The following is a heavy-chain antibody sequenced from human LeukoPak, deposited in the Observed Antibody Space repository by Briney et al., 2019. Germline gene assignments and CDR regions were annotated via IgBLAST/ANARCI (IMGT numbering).Heavy chain of an antibody. CDR2: IYYSGST. J-gene: IGHJ6*02. D-gene: IGHD2-2*01. V-gene: IGHV4-59*01. CDR1: GGSLSSDY. CDR3: ARVGGVVVPAAIPPYYYGMDV. Sequence: SETLSLTCTVSGGSLSSDYWSWVRQPPGKGLGWIGYIYYSGSTNYNPSLRSRATISVDTSKNQFSLKLSSVTAADTAVYYCARVGGVVVPAAIPPYYYGMDVWGQGTTVTVSS.